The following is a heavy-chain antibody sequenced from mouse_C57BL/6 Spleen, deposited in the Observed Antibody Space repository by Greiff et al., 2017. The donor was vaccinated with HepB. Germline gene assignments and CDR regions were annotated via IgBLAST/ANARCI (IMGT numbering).Heavy chain of an antibody. Sequence: EVQVQQSGPELVKPGASVKISCKASGYTFTDYYMNWVKQSHGKSLEWIGDINPNNGGTSYNQKFKGKATLTVDKSSSTAYMELRSLTSEDSAVYYCARNYYGSRRGYFDVWGTGTTVTVSS. CDR2: INPNNGGT. J-gene: IGHJ1*03. V-gene: IGHV1-26*01. D-gene: IGHD1-1*01. CDR1: GYTFTDYY. CDR3: ARNYYGSRRGYFDV.